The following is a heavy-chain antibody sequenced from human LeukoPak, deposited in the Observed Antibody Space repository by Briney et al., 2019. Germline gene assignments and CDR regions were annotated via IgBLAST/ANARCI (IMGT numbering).Heavy chain of an antibody. CDR2: IYYSGST. V-gene: IGHV4-39*01. J-gene: IGHJ5*02. CDR3: ARQEYDFWSGYYAP. Sequence: SETLSLTCTVSGGSISSSSYYWGWIRQPPGKGLEWIGSIYYSGSTYYNPSLKSRVTISVDTSKNQFSLKLSSVTAADTAVYYCARQEYDFWSGYYAPWGQGTLVTVSS. D-gene: IGHD3-3*01. CDR1: GGSISSSSYY.